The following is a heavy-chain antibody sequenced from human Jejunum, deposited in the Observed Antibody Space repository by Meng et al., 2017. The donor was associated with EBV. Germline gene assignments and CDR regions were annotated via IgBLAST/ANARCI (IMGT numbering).Heavy chain of an antibody. V-gene: IGHV2-5*02. CDR2: IYGGDDK. D-gene: IGHD3-22*01. CDR1: GFSLSTSAVG. Sequence: QIPLKESGPTLVKPTQTLTLTCTFSGFSLSTSAVGVGWIRQPPEKALEWLALIYGGDDKHYSPSLKSRLTITMDTSKNQVVLTMIDMDPVDTATYYCAHRVRDTVNFDYWGQGTLVTVSS. CDR3: AHRVRDTVNFDY. J-gene: IGHJ4*02.